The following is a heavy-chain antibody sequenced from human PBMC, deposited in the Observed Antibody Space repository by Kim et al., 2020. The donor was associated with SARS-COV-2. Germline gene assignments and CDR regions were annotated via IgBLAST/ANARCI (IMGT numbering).Heavy chain of an antibody. V-gene: IGHV4-30-4*01. CDR2: IYYSGST. CDR1: GGSISSGDYY. Sequence: SETLSLTCTVSGGSISSGDYYWSWIRQPPGKGLEWIGYIYYSGSTYYNPSHKSRVTISVDTSKNQFSLKLSSVTAADTAVYYCARAQYYYDSSGYHQGFDYWGQGTLVTVSS. J-gene: IGHJ4*02. CDR3: ARAQYYYDSSGYHQGFDY. D-gene: IGHD3-22*01.